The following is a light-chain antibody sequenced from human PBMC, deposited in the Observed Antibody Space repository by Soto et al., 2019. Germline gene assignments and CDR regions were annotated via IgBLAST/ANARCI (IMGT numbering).Light chain of an antibody. CDR3: SSYANTYNWV. J-gene: IGLJ3*02. Sequence: QSALTQPASVSGSPGQSITISCTGTSSDVGANNFVSWYQQHPGKAPKLLIYGVTTRPSGVSNRFSGSKSGNTASLSISGLQADDDGDYYCSSYANTYNWVFGGGTKQTVL. CDR2: GVT. CDR1: SSDVGANNF. V-gene: IGLV2-14*01.